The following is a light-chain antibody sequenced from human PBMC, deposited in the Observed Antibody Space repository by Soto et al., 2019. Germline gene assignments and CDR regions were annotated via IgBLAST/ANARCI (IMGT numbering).Light chain of an antibody. Sequence: ENVLTQSPGTLSLSQGERASLSCRASQSLTSSYLAWYQQKPGQAPRLLIYGASSRATGIPDRFSGSGSGTDFTLTISRLEPEDFAVYYCHQCYSSRTFGQGTKVDIK. V-gene: IGKV3-20*01. CDR2: GAS. CDR1: QSLTSSY. J-gene: IGKJ1*01. CDR3: HQCYSSRT.